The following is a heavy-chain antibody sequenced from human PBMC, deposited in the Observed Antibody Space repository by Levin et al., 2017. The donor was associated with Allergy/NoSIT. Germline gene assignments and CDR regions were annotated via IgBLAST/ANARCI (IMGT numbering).Heavy chain of an antibody. CDR2: IQYDGSKK. D-gene: IGHD3-22*01. V-gene: IGHV3-33*05. CDR3: ARDSDTSGYFWFFDL. J-gene: IGHJ2*01. Sequence: PGGSLRLSCAASGFTFSYFGMHWVRQAPGKGLEWVAAIQYDGSKKYFADSVEGRFTISRDDSKNTLYLQMTSLRPEDTAVYYCARDSDTSGYFWFFDLWGRGTLVTVSS. CDR1: GFTFSYFG.